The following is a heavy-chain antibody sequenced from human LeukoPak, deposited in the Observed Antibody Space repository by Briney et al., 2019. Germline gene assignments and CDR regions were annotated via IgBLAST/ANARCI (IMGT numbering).Heavy chain of an antibody. Sequence: GSSVKVSCKASGGTFSRYAISWVRQAPGQGLEWKGRIIRILGIANYAQKFQGRVTITADKSTSTAYMELSSPRADDTAVYYCARDLRLGYCSSTSCSDAFGYWGQGTLVTVSS. CDR1: GGTFSRYA. V-gene: IGHV1-69*04. D-gene: IGHD2-2*01. CDR2: IIRILGIA. CDR3: ARDLRLGYCSSTSCSDAFGY. J-gene: IGHJ4*02.